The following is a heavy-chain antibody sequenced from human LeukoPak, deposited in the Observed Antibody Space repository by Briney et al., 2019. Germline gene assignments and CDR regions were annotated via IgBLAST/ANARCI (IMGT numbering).Heavy chain of an antibody. Sequence: SETLSLTCTVSGGSISSSDYYWNWIRQAPGKGLEWIGSIYHSGSTYYNPSLTSRVTISVDTSKNQFSLKLSSVTAADTAVYYCASYGSGYDSPFDYWGQGTLVTVSS. CDR1: GGSISSSDYY. CDR2: IYHSGST. CDR3: ASYGSGYDSPFDY. V-gene: IGHV4-39*07. D-gene: IGHD5-12*01. J-gene: IGHJ4*02.